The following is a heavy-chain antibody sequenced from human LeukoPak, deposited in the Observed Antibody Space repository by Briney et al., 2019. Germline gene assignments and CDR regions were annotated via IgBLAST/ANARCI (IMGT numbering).Heavy chain of an antibody. Sequence: GGSLRLSCAASGFTFSIYSMSWVRQAPGRGLEWVANIKQGGGETYYVDSMKGRITISRDNAKNSLYLQMNSLRAEDTAVYFSTRDFQGRYYYHIDVWGKGTTVTVSS. V-gene: IGHV3-7*01. J-gene: IGHJ6*03. D-gene: IGHD3-10*01. CDR1: GFTFSIYS. CDR2: IKQGGGET. CDR3: TRDFQGRYYYHIDV.